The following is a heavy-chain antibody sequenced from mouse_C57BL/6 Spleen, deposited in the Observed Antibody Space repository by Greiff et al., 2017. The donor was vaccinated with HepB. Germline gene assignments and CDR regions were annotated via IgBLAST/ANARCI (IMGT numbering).Heavy chain of an antibody. CDR1: GYTFTSYW. Sequence: VQLQQPGAELVKPGASVKLSCKASGYTFTSYWMHWVKQRPGQGLEWIGMIHPNSGSTNYNEKFKSKATLTVDKSSSTAYMQLSSLTSEDSAVYYCARPGTAQATRFAYWGQGTLVTVSA. J-gene: IGHJ3*01. V-gene: IGHV1-64*01. CDR2: IHPNSGST. D-gene: IGHD3-2*02. CDR3: ARPGTAQATRFAY.